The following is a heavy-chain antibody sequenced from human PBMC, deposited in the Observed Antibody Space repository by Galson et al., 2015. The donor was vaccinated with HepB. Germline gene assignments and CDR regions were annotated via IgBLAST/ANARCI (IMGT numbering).Heavy chain of an antibody. CDR1: GCTFTSYA. J-gene: IGHJ2*01. D-gene: IGHD2-15*01. V-gene: IGHV7-4-1*02. CDR3: ARASLGYCSGGSCYNHWYFDL. Sequence: SVKVSCKASGCTFTSYAMNWVRQAPGQGLEWMGWINTNTGNPTYAQGFTGRFVFSLDTSVSTAYLQISSLKAEDTAVYYCARASLGYCSGGSCYNHWYFDLWGRGTLVTVSS. CDR2: INTNTGNP.